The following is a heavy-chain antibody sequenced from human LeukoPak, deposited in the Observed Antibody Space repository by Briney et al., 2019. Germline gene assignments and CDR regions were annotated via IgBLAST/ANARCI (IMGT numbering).Heavy chain of an antibody. CDR2: IYPGDSDT. J-gene: IGHJ6*03. CDR3: ARLDYYYYYMDV. CDR1: GSTFTTYW. V-gene: IGHV5-51*01. Sequence: GESLQISCKGSGSTFTTYWIGWVRQLPGKGLEGMGIIYPGDSDTRYSPSFQGQVTISADKSINTASLQWSSLKASDTAMYYCARLDYYYYYMDVWGKGTTVTVSS.